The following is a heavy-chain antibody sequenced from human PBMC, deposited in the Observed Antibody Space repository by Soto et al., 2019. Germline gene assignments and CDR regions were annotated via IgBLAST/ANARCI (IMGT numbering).Heavy chain of an antibody. CDR3: ARAKYYYDSSGDFDY. Sequence: ASLKVSCKASGYTFTSYGISWVRRAPGQGLEWMGWISAYNGNTNYAQKLQGRVTMTTDTSTSTAYMELRSLRSDDTAVYYCARAKYYYDSSGDFDYCGQGTLVTVYS. CDR2: ISAYNGNT. J-gene: IGHJ4*02. D-gene: IGHD3-22*01. CDR1: GYTFTSYG. V-gene: IGHV1-18*04.